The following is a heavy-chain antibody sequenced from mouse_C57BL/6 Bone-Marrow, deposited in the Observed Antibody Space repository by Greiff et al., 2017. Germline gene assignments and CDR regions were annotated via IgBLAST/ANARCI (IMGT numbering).Heavy chain of an antibody. D-gene: IGHD1-1*01. Sequence: VQLQQPGAELVKPGASVKVSCKASGYTFTSYWMHWVKQRPGQGLEWIGRLHPSDSATNYNQKFKGEATLTVDKSSSTSYMQLSSLTSEDSAVYYCAIPSRYCGSSYDAMDDWGQGTSVTVSS. V-gene: IGHV1-74*01. CDR2: LHPSDSAT. CDR1: GYTFTSYW. J-gene: IGHJ4*01. CDR3: AIPSRYCGSSYDAMDD.